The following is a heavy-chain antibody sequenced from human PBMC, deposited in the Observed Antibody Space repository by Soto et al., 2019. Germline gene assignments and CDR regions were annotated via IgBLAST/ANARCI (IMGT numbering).Heavy chain of an antibody. CDR3: ARVGCSCGSCYLDYYYGMDV. V-gene: IGHV1-69*01. J-gene: IGHJ6*02. D-gene: IGHD2-15*01. Sequence: QVQLVQSGAEVKKPGSSVKVSCKASGGTFSSYAISWVRQAPGQGLEWMGGIIPIFGTANYAQKFQGRVTITADESTSTAYMELSSLRSEDTAVYYCARVGCSCGSCYLDYYYGMDVWGQGTTVTVSS. CDR1: GGTFSSYA. CDR2: IIPIFGTA.